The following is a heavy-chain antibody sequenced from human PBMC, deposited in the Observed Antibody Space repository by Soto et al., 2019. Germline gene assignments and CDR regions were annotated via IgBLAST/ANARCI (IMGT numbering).Heavy chain of an antibody. CDR2: ISGSGGST. CDR1: GFTFSSYA. D-gene: IGHD2-2*01. Sequence: QPGGSLRLSCAASGFTFSSYAMSWVRQAPGKGLEWVSAISGSGGSTYYADSVKRRFTISRDNSKNTLHLQMNSLRAEDTAVYYCANTNPSYYYGMDVWGQGTTVTVSS. CDR3: ANTNPSYYYGMDV. V-gene: IGHV3-23*01. J-gene: IGHJ6*02.